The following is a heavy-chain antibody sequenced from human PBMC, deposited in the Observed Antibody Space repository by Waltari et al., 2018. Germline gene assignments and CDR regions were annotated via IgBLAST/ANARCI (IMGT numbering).Heavy chain of an antibody. CDR1: GGSVTATSYF. J-gene: IGHJ4*02. CDR3: ARQGLYCRSSSCVGLDCSH. CDR2: IYYDGST. Sequence: QESGPGLLKPSETLSLTCAVSGGSVTATSYFWGWIRQPPGKGLDWIGNIYYDGSTNEYSALESRVSISVDTSQNQISLKLTSVTAADTAVYYWARQGLYCRSSSCVGLDCSHWGQGTLVAVSS. V-gene: IGHV4-39*01. D-gene: IGHD2-2*01.